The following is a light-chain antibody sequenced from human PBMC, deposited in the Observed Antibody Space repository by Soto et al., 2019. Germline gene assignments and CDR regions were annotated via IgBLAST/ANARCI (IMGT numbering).Light chain of an antibody. CDR2: TSS. J-gene: IGKJ4*02. Sequence: IEITQSPASLPASVGDRVPIPCRASQTIATYLTWFQHKSGRAPKILIYTSSSVNSGVSSRFRGSGSGTEFTRTINDVQPEDAATYYCQQSYSSLVTFGAGTKV. V-gene: IGKV1-39*01. CDR3: QQSYSSLVT. CDR1: QTIATY.